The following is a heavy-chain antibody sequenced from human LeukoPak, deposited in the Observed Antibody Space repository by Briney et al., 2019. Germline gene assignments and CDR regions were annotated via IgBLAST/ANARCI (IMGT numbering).Heavy chain of an antibody. Sequence: PSETLSLTCTVSGGSISSYYWSWIRQPPGKGLEWIGYIYYSGSTNYNPSLKSRVTISVDTSKNQFSLKLSSVTAADTAVYYCARHGYCSSTSCYGGGLYYYYYYMDVWGKGTTVTVSS. V-gene: IGHV4-59*08. J-gene: IGHJ6*03. D-gene: IGHD2-2*03. CDR3: ARHGYCSSTSCYGGGLYYYYYYMDV. CDR2: IYYSGST. CDR1: GGSISSYY.